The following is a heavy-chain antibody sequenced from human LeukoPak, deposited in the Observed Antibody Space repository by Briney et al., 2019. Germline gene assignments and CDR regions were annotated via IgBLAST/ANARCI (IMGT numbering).Heavy chain of an antibody. CDR1: GFTFSSYA. CDR2: ISGSGGST. J-gene: IGHJ6*02. D-gene: IGHD1-26*01. CDR3: AKDPRRIVGNYYYYGMDV. V-gene: IGHV3-23*01. Sequence: PGGSLRLSCAASGFTFSSYAMSWVRQAPGKGLEWVSAISGSGGSTYYADSVKGRFTISRDNSKNTLYLQMNSLRAGDTAVYYCAKDPRRIVGNYYYYGMDVWGQGTTVTVSS.